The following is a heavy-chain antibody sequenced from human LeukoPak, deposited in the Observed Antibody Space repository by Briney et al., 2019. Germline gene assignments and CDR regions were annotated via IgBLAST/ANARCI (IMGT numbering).Heavy chain of an antibody. CDR1: EFTFSSYA. CDR2: ISGSGGST. D-gene: IGHD5-18*01. CDR3: AKGRIVGTAYIA. J-gene: IGHJ4*02. Sequence: PGGSLRLSCAASEFTFSSYAMSWVRQAPGKGLEWVSAISGSGGSTYYADSVKGRFTISRDNSKNTLYLQMNSLRAEDTAVYYCAKGRIVGTAYIAWGQGTLVTVSS. V-gene: IGHV3-23*01.